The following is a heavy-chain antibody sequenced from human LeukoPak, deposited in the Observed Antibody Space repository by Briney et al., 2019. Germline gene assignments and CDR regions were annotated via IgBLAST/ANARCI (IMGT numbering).Heavy chain of an antibody. Sequence: GGSLRLSCAASGFTFSNAWMSWVRQAPGKGLEWVGRNKSRTDGGTTDYAAPVKGRFTISRDDSKNTLYLQMNSLKTEDTAVYYCYARLQLIAARPDWFDPWGQGTLVTVSS. J-gene: IGHJ5*02. V-gene: IGHV3-15*01. D-gene: IGHD6-6*01. CDR1: GFTFSNAW. CDR3: YARLQLIAARPDWFDP. CDR2: NKSRTDGGTT.